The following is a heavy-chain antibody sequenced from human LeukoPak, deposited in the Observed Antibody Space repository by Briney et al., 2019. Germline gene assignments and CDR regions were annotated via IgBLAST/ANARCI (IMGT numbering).Heavy chain of an antibody. CDR1: GFTVSSNY. CDR2: IYSGGST. V-gene: IGHV3-66*01. Sequence: GGSLRLSCAASGFTVSSNYMSWVRQAPGKGLEWVSVIYSGGSTYYAGSVKGRFTISRDNSKNTLYLQMNSLRAEDTAVYYCARDRSYYDSSGYGVNWFDPWGQGTLVTVSS. CDR3: ARDRSYYDSSGYGVNWFDP. J-gene: IGHJ5*02. D-gene: IGHD3-22*01.